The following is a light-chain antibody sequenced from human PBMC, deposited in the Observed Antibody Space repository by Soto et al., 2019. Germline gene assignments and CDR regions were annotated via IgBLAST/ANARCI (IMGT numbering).Light chain of an antibody. Sequence: SVLTQPASVSGSPGQSITISCTGTSSDVGGYDYVSWYQLHPGKAPNLMVFEVSNRPSGVSYRFSGSKSGDTASLTISGLQAEDEADYFCSSYSISTAYLFGTGTKVTV. CDR1: SSDVGGYDY. V-gene: IGLV2-14*01. CDR3: SSYSISTAYL. CDR2: EVS. J-gene: IGLJ1*01.